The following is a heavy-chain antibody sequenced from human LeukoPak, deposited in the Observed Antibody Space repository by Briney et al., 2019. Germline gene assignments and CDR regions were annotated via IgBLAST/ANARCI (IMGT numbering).Heavy chain of an antibody. CDR2: VHYGGST. V-gene: IGHV4-59*08. CDR3: ARSTDSLAQLWFGFDC. J-gene: IGHJ4*02. D-gene: IGHD5-18*01. CDR1: GGSISGYY. Sequence: SETLSLTCTVSGGSISGYYWNWIRQPPGKGLEWIGYVHYGGSTNYNPSLKSRITISVDTSKNQFSLKVNSVTAADTAVYYCARSTDSLAQLWFGFDCWGQGTLATVSS.